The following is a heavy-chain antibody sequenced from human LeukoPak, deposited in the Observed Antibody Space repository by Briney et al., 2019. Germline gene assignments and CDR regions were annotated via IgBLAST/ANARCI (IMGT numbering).Heavy chain of an antibody. J-gene: IGHJ4*02. V-gene: IGHV3-30*02. CDR3: ARDPEVLLWFGELSHFDY. CDR2: IRSDGSDK. D-gene: IGHD3-10*01. Sequence: GGSLRLSCAASGFSFRDYGMHWVRRTPGKGLEWVAFIRSDGSDKYYADSVKGRFTISRDNAKNSLYLQMNSLRAEDTAVYYCARDPEVLLWFGELSHFDYWGQGTLVTVSS. CDR1: GFSFRDYG.